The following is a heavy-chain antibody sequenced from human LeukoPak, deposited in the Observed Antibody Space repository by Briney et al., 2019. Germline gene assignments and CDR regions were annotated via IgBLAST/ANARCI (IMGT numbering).Heavy chain of an antibody. J-gene: IGHJ4*02. Sequence: GGSLRLSCAASEFSFSTYGMHWVRQAPGKGLEWVTVISYDGSDKYYADSVKGRFTISRDNSKNTLYLQMNSLRAEDTAVYYCAKDTGSCPDYWGQGTLVTVSS. CDR3: AKDTGSCPDY. D-gene: IGHD2-15*01. CDR1: EFSFSTYG. V-gene: IGHV3-30*18. CDR2: ISYDGSDK.